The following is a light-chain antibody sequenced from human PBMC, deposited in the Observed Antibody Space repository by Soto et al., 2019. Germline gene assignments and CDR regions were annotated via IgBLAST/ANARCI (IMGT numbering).Light chain of an antibody. CDR2: AAS. CDR3: QQYYSYPWT. J-gene: IGKJ1*01. CDR1: QGISSY. Sequence: AIRMTQSPSSFSASTGDRVTITCRASQGISSYLAWYQQKPGKAPKLLIYAASTLQSGVPSRLSGSGSGTDFTLTISCLQSEDFATYDCQQYYSYPWTFGQGTKVEIK. V-gene: IGKV1-8*01.